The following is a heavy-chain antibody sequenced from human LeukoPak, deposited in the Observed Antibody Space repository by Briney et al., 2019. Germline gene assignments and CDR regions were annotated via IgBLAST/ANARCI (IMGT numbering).Heavy chain of an antibody. Sequence: SETLSLTCAVYGGSVSGYYWSWIRQSPGKGLEWIGEINHSGSTNYNPFLKSRITMSVDTSKNQFSLKLGSVTAADTAVFYCARHKTRTRAFDIWGQGTMVTVSS. J-gene: IGHJ3*02. CDR1: GGSVSGYY. CDR3: ARHKTRTRAFDI. D-gene: IGHD1-14*01. CDR2: INHSGST. V-gene: IGHV4-34*01.